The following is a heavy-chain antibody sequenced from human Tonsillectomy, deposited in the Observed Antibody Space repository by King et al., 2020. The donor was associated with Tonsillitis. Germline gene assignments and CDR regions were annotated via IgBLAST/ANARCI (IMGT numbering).Heavy chain of an antibody. J-gene: IGHJ4*02. Sequence: TLKESGPTLVKPPQTLTLTCTFSGFSLSTSGVTVGWIRQPPEKALEWLALIFWNDDKRYSPSLKRRLTITKDTAKKQVVLRMTNMDPVDTATYFCARLRAPYYYDSSGYYTYDYWGQGTLVTVSS. CDR3: ARLRAPYYYDSSGYYTYDY. D-gene: IGHD3-22*01. V-gene: IGHV2-5*01. CDR1: GFSLSTSGVT. CDR2: IFWNDDK.